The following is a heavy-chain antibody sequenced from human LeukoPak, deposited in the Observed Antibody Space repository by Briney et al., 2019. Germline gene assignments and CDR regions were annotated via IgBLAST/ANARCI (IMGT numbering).Heavy chain of an antibody. V-gene: IGHV3-43*01. J-gene: IGHJ6*03. Sequence: GGSLRLSCAASGFTFDDYTMHWVRQAPGKGLEWVSLISWDGGSTYYADSVKGRFTISRDNSKNSLYLQMNSLRTEDTALYYCAKDGDSYGYFYYYMDVWGKGTTVTVSS. CDR1: GFTFDDYT. CDR3: AKDGDSYGYFYYYMDV. CDR2: ISWDGGST. D-gene: IGHD5-18*01.